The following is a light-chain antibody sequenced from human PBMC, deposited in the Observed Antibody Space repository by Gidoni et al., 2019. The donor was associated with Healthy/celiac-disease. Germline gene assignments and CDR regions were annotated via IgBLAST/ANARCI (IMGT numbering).Light chain of an antibody. CDR1: SSDVGSYNL. V-gene: IGLV2-23*02. CDR3: CSYAGSSTFFWV. Sequence: QSALTQPASVSGSPGQSITISCTGTSSDVGSYNLVSWYQQHPGKAPKLMIYEVSERPSGVSNRFSGSKSGNTASLTISGLQAEDEADYYCCSYAGSSTFFWVFGGGTKLTVL. J-gene: IGLJ3*02. CDR2: EVS.